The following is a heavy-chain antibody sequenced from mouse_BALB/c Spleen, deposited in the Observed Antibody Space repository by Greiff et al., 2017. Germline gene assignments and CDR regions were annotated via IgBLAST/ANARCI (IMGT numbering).Heavy chain of an antibody. CDR1: GFTFSSYA. J-gene: IGHJ4*01. Sequence: EVKLVESGGGLVKPGGSLKLSCAASGFTFSSYAMSWVRQTPEKRLEWVASISSGGSTYYPDSVKGRFTISRDNARNILYLQMSSLGSEDTAMYYCAREGVITTVVATWEDYWGQGTSVTVSS. CDR3: AREGVITTVVATWEDY. D-gene: IGHD1-1*01. CDR2: ISSGGST. V-gene: IGHV5-6-5*01.